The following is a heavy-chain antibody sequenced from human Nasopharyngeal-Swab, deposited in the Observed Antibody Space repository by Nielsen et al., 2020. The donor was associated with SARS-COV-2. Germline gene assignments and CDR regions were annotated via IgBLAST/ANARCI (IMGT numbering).Heavy chain of an antibody. D-gene: IGHD2-2*01. J-gene: IGHJ6*03. Sequence: WIRQPPGKGLEWIGEIYHSGSTNYNPSLKSRVTISVDKSKNQFSLKLSSVTAADTAVYYCARERLGYCSSTSCYGGERYYYYYYMDAWGKGTTVTVSS. V-gene: IGHV4-4*02. CDR3: ARERLGYCSSTSCYGGERYYYYYYMDA. CDR2: IYHSGST.